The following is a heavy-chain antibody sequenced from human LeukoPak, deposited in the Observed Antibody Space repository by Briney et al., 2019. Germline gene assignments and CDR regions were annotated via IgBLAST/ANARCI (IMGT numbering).Heavy chain of an antibody. Sequence: SETLSLTCTVSGGSISNNYWSWFRQPPGKGLEWIGYIYYSGSTYYNPSLKSRVTLSVDTSKNQFSLKLSSVTAADTAVYYCARDLNYDGMDVWGQGTTVTVSS. V-gene: IGHV4-59*12. CDR1: GGSISNNY. CDR3: ARDLNYDGMDV. D-gene: IGHD1-7*01. J-gene: IGHJ6*02. CDR2: IYYSGST.